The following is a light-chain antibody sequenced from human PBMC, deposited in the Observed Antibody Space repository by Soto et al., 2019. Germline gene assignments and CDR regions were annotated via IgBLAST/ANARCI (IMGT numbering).Light chain of an antibody. J-gene: IGKJ5*01. CDR1: QDIRGA. Sequence: AIQVTQSPSSLSASVGDRVTITCRASQDIRGALAWYQQKPGKPPRLLIYDVSTLESGVPSRFSGSSSGTEFPLTISSLQSEDFGTYLCQQFNSYPITLGHGTRLEIK. CDR3: QQFNSYPIT. CDR2: DVS. V-gene: IGKV1-13*02.